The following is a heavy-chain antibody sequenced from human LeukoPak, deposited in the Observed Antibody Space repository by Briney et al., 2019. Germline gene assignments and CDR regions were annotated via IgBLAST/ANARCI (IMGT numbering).Heavy chain of an antibody. CDR3: ARRGYYDFWSGYYEEYDY. CDR2: IYYSGST. D-gene: IGHD3-3*01. CDR1: GGSISSSSYY. J-gene: IGHJ4*02. V-gene: IGHV4-39*01. Sequence: SETLSLTCTVSGGSISSSSYYWGWIRQPPGKGLEWIGSIYYSGSTYYNPSLESRVTISVDTSKNQLSLKLSSVTAADTAVYYCARRGYYDFWSGYYEEYDYWGQGTLVTVSS.